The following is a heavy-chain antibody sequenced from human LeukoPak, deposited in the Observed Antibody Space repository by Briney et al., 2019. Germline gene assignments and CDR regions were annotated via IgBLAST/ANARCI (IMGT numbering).Heavy chain of an antibody. J-gene: IGHJ5*02. V-gene: IGHV4-61*01. Sequence: SETLSLTCTVSGGSVSSGSYYWSWIRQPPGKGLEWIGYIYYSGSTNYNPSLKSRVTISVDTSKNQFSLQLSSVTAAYTAVYYCARGGIAVYFDPWGQGTLFTVSS. CDR1: GGSVSSGSYY. D-gene: IGHD6-19*01. CDR3: ARGGIAVYFDP. CDR2: IYYSGST.